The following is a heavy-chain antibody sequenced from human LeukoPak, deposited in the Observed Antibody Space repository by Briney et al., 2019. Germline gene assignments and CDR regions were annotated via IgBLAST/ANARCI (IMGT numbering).Heavy chain of an antibody. CDR3: ATADKWEPLDY. CDR1: GASLSETT. V-gene: IGHV1-24*01. CDR2: FDPEDGES. D-gene: IGHD1-26*01. J-gene: IGHJ4*02. Sequence: ASVKVSCKVSGASLSETTIHWVRQAAGQWLEWMGGFDPEDGESIFAQRFQGRFSMTEDTSTDTAYMELRSLRPEDTAVYYCATADKWEPLDYWGQGTLVTDPS.